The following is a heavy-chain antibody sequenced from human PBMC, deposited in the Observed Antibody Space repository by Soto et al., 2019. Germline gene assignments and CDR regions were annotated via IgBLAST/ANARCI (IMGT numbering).Heavy chain of an antibody. J-gene: IGHJ3*01. Sequence: QITLKESGPTLVKPTQTLTLTCTVSGFSLSGDGVGVGWIRQPPGKALEWLALIYWDDDQRYSPSLRTRLTITKDTSKNQVVLTMTNMDPVDTAPYYCAHAYGGTSWPNDAFDFWGQGTVVTVSS. CDR2: IYWDDDQ. CDR1: GFSLSGDGVG. CDR3: AHAYGGTSWPNDAFDF. V-gene: IGHV2-5*02. D-gene: IGHD2-21*01.